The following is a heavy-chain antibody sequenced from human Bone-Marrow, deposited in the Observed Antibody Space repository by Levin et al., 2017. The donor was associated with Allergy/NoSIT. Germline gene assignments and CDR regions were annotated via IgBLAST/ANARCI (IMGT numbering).Heavy chain of an antibody. CDR1: GFTFSSYA. CDR3: AKGRFGRITIFGEHSGDYFDY. D-gene: IGHD3-3*01. CDR2: ISGSGGST. V-gene: IGHV3-23*01. J-gene: IGHJ4*02. Sequence: GESLKISCAASGFTFSSYAMSWVRQAPGKGLEWVSAISGSGGSTYYADSVKGRFTISRDNSKNTLYLQMNSLRAEDTAVYYCAKGRFGRITIFGEHSGDYFDYWGQGTLVTVSS.